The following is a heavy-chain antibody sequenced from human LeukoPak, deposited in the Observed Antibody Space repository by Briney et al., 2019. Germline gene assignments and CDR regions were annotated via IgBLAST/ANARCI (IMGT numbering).Heavy chain of an antibody. D-gene: IGHD5-18*01. J-gene: IGHJ4*02. CDR1: GYSISSGYF. CDR3: EISNVDTAMPFDY. CDR2: IHHDGIT. V-gene: IGHV4-38-2*02. Sequence: SETLSLTCSISGYSISSGYFWGWIRQPPGKGLEWIGNIHHDGITYYNPSLKSRVTISLDPSKNQFSLKLSSVTAADTAVYYCEISNVDTAMPFDYWGQGTLVTVSS.